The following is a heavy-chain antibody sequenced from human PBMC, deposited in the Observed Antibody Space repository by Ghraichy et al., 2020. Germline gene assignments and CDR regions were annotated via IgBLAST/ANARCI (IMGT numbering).Heavy chain of an antibody. Sequence: GGSLRLSCAASGFTFSSYWMSWVRQAPGKGLEWVANIKQDGSEKYYVDSVKGRFTISRDNAKNSLYLQMNSLRAEDTAVYYCARDSEWLRFINWYFDLWGRGTLVTVSS. CDR3: ARDSEWLRFINWYFDL. J-gene: IGHJ2*01. CDR1: GFTFSSYW. V-gene: IGHV3-7*03. CDR2: IKQDGSEK. D-gene: IGHD5-12*01.